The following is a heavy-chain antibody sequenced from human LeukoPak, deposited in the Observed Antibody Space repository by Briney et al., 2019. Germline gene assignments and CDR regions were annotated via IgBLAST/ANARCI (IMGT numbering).Heavy chain of an antibody. CDR3: ARLGYYDSSGYYRVGAFDI. Sequence: SVKVSRKASGGTFSSYAISWVRQAPGQGLEWMGRIIPIFGTANYAQKFQGRVTITTDESTSTAYMELSSLRSEDTAVYYCARLGYYDSSGYYRVGAFDIWGQGTMVTVSS. CDR1: GGTFSSYA. CDR2: IIPIFGTA. D-gene: IGHD3-22*01. J-gene: IGHJ3*02. V-gene: IGHV1-69*05.